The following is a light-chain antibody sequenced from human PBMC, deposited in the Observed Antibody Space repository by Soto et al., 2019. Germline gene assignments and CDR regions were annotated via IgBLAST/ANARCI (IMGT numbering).Light chain of an antibody. CDR3: HQTSSTPPT. Sequence: DIQMTQSPTSLSASVGDRITITYRASQSISSYLNWYQQKPGKAPKLLIYAASSLQSGVPSRFSGSGSATDFTLTISSLQPEDFATYYCHQTSSTPPTFGQGTKLDIK. CDR2: AAS. V-gene: IGKV1-39*01. J-gene: IGKJ2*01. CDR1: QSISSY.